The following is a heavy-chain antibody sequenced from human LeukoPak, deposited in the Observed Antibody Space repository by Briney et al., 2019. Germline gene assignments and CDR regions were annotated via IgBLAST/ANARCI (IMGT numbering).Heavy chain of an antibody. CDR3: ARGSITMVRGVFANWFDP. D-gene: IGHD3-10*01. J-gene: IGHJ5*02. Sequence: SETLSLTCAVYGGSFSGYYWSWIRQPPGKGLEWIGEINHSGSTNYNPSLKSRVTISVDTSMNQFSLKLSSVTAADTAVYYCARGSITMVRGVFANWFDPWGQGTLVTVSS. CDR1: GGSFSGYY. CDR2: INHSGST. V-gene: IGHV4-34*01.